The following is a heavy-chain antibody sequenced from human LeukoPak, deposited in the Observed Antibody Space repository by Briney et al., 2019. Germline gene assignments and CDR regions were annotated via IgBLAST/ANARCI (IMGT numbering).Heavy chain of an antibody. CDR2: IQYDGSNK. J-gene: IGHJ4*02. D-gene: IGHD4-17*01. CDR3: AKEIWPTVTIPGRTYFDY. Sequence: GGSLRLSCAASAFTFSTYGMHWVRQAPGKGLEWVAFIQYDGSNKYYADSLKGRFTISRDNYKKTLYLQMDSLRSDDTAVYHCAKEIWPTVTIPGRTYFDYWGQGTLVTVSS. CDR1: AFTFSTYG. V-gene: IGHV3-30*02.